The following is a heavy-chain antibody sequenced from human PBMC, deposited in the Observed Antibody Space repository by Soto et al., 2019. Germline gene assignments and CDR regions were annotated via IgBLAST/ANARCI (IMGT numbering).Heavy chain of an antibody. CDR2: ISGSGGIT. CDR1: GFTFSSYA. CDR3: AKDPGFAHFSNWFDP. Sequence: GGSLRLSCAASGFTFSSYAMSWVRQAPGKGLEWVSAISGSGGITYYADSVKGRFTISRDNSNNTLYLQMNSLRAEDTAVYYCAKDPGFAHFSNWFDPWGQGTLVSVSS. J-gene: IGHJ5*02. V-gene: IGHV3-23*01.